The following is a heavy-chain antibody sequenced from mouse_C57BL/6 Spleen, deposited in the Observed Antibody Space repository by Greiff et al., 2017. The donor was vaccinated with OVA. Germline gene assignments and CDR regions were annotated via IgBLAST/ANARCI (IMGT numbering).Heavy chain of an antibody. CDR2: IAPNSGGT. J-gene: IGHJ2*01. V-gene: IGHV1-72*01. Sequence: QVQLQQPGAELVKPGASVKLSCKASGYTFTSYWMHWVKQRPGRGLEWIGRIAPNSGGTKYNEKFKSKATLTVDKPSSTAYMQLSSLTSEDSAVYYCARDHYYGSTSYYFDYWGQGTTLTVSS. CDR3: ARDHYYGSTSYYFDY. CDR1: GYTFTSYW. D-gene: IGHD1-1*01.